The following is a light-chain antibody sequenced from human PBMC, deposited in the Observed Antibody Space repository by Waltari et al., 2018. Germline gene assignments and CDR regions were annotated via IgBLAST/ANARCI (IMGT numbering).Light chain of an antibody. J-gene: IGKJ2*01. Sequence: DIQMTQSPSSLSASVGDRVTITCRASQSISSYLNWYQQKQGKAPKLLIYAASRLQSGVPSRFSGSGAGTDFTLNISSLQPEDFATYYCQQSYSTPYTFGQGTKLEIK. CDR2: AAS. V-gene: IGKV1-39*01. CDR3: QQSYSTPYT. CDR1: QSISSY.